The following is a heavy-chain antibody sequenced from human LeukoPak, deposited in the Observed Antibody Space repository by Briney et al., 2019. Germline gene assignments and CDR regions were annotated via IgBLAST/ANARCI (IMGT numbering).Heavy chain of an antibody. CDR1: GFTFSSYW. D-gene: IGHD3-22*01. CDR2: IKQDGSEK. Sequence: GGSLRLSCAASGFTFSSYWMSWVRQAPGKGLEWVANIKQDGSEKYYVDSVKGRFTISRDNSKNMLYLQMNSLRAEDTAVYYCAKEIDTSGYSPFDYWGQGTLVTVSS. CDR3: AKEIDTSGYSPFDY. V-gene: IGHV3-7*01. J-gene: IGHJ4*02.